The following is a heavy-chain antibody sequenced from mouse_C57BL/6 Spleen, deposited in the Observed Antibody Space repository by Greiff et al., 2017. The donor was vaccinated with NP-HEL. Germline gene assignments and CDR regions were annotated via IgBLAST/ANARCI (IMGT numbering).Heavy chain of an antibody. D-gene: IGHD2-3*01. J-gene: IGHJ1*03. CDR2: ISDGGSYT. Sequence: EVKLMESGGGLVKPGGSLKLSCAASGFTFSSYAMSWVRQTPEKRLEWVATISDGGSYTYYPDNVKGRFTISRDNAKNNLYLQMSHLKSEDTAMYYCARGFDGYYWYFDVWGTGTTVTVSS. V-gene: IGHV5-4*03. CDR1: GFTFSSYA. CDR3: ARGFDGYYWYFDV.